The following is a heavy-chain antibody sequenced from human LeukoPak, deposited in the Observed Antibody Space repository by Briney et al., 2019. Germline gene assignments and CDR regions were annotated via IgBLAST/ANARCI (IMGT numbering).Heavy chain of an antibody. J-gene: IGHJ4*02. Sequence: GGSLRLSCLVSGFTLSSYAMSWVRQAPSRGLEWVSVISTSGESAYYADSVKGRFTISRDNTKNTLYLQMNSLRAEDTAVYYCAKDRGSGYHYFDYWGQGTLVTVSS. CDR1: GFTLSSYA. CDR3: AKDRGSGYHYFDY. V-gene: IGHV3-23*01. D-gene: IGHD3-22*01. CDR2: ISTSGESA.